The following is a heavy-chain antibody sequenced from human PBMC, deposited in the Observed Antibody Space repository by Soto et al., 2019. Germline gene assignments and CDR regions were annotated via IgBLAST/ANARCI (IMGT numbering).Heavy chain of an antibody. CDR2: IIPILGIA. CDR3: ASDCGGDCFPFDS. Sequence: QVQLVQSGAEVKKPGSSVKVSCKASGGTFSSYTISWVRQAPGQGLEWMGRIIPILGIANYAQKYQGRVTITADKATSTAYMELSSLRSEDTAVYYCASDCGGDCFPFDSWGQGTLVTVSS. J-gene: IGHJ4*02. V-gene: IGHV1-69*02. CDR1: GGTFSSYT. D-gene: IGHD2-21*02.